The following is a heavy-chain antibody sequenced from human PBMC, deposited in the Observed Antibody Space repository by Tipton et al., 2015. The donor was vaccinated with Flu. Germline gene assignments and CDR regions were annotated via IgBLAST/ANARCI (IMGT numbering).Heavy chain of an antibody. D-gene: IGHD5-24*01. Sequence: SLRLSCAASGFTFSTYWMHWVRQAPGKGLEWVANIKEDGSKKYYVDSVKGRFTISRDNAKNSLYLQMNGLRAEDTAVYYCARAVGGRDAYWGQGTLVTVSS. CDR1: GFTFSTYW. V-gene: IGHV3-7*03. J-gene: IGHJ4*02. CDR2: IKEDGSKK. CDR3: ARAVGGRDAY.